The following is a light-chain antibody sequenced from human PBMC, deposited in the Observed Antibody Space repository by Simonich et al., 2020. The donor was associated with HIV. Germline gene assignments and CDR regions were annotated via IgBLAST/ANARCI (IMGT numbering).Light chain of an antibody. Sequence: EIGMTQSPATLSVSPGERATLSCRTSQSVSSNFALYQQKPGKTPWLLIYGASSRATGIPARFSGSGAGTEFTLTISSMQSEDFAVYYCQQYNNWPSPFTFGPGTKVDIK. CDR2: GAS. V-gene: IGKV3-15*01. CDR3: QQYNNWPSPFT. CDR1: QSVSSN. J-gene: IGKJ3*01.